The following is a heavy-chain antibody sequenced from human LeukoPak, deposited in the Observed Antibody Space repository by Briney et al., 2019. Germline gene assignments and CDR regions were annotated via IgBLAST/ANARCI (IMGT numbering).Heavy chain of an antibody. D-gene: IGHD6-13*01. CDR2: ISSSSSYL. CDR3: ARPCSSSLRDAFDI. CDR1: GFTFSSYS. J-gene: IGHJ3*02. Sequence: GGSLRLSCAASGFTFSSYSMNWVRQAPGKGLEWVSSISSSSSYLYYADSVKGRFTISRDNATNSLYLQMNSLRAEDTAVYYCARPCSSSLRDAFDIWGQGTMVTVSS. V-gene: IGHV3-21*01.